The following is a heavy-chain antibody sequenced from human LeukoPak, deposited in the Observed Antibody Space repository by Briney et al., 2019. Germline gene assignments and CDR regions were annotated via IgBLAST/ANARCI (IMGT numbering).Heavy chain of an antibody. CDR3: AVNRITMVRGVIALSLFDP. J-gene: IGHJ5*02. V-gene: IGHV3-66*01. D-gene: IGHD3-10*01. CDR2: IYSGGST. CDR1: GFTVSSNY. Sequence: PGGSLRLSCAASGFTVSSNYMSWVRQAPGKGLEWVSVIYSGGSTYYADSVKGRFTISRDNSKNTLYLQMNSLRAEDTAVYYCAVNRITMVRGVIALSLFDPWGQGTLVTVSS.